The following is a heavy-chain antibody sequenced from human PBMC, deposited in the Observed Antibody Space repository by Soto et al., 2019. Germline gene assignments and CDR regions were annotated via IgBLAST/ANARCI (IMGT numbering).Heavy chain of an antibody. V-gene: IGHV4-34*01. CDR2: INHSGST. CDR1: GGSFSGYY. Sequence: SETLSLTCAVYGGSFSGYYWSWIRQPPGKGLEWIGEINHSGSTNYNPSLKSRVTISVDTSKNQFSLKLSSVTAADTAVYYCAREGKRLVVAGTGNYYYYGMDVWGQGTTVTVSS. D-gene: IGHD6-19*01. J-gene: IGHJ6*02. CDR3: AREGKRLVVAGTGNYYYYGMDV.